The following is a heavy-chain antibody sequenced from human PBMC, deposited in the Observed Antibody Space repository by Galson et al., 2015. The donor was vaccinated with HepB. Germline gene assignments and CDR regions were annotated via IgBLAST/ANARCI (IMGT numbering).Heavy chain of an antibody. CDR2: FDPEDGET. J-gene: IGHJ6*02. Sequence: SVKVSCKVSGYTLTELSMHWVRQAPGKGLEWMGGFDPEDGETIYAQKFQGRVTMTEDTSTDTAYMELSSLRSEDTAVYYCATTLLYVVGYSYGPKDYYYGMDVWGQGTTVTVSS. CDR1: GYTLTELS. D-gene: IGHD5-18*01. V-gene: IGHV1-24*01. CDR3: ATTLLYVVGYSYGPKDYYYGMDV.